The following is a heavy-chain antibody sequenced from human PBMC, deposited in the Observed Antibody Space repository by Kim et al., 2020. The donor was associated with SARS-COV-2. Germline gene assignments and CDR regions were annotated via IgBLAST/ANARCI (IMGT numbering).Heavy chain of an antibody. Sequence: ASVKVSCKASGYTFTNNAISWVRQAPGQGLEWMGWINTDTGNPTYDQAFTRRFVFSVDTSVTTAYLQISSLEAEDTALYYCARVIWGTYRYTDYWGQGTLVTVAS. CDR3: ARVIWGTYRYTDY. J-gene: IGHJ4*02. CDR1: GYTFTNNA. V-gene: IGHV7-4-1*02. CDR2: INTDTGNP. D-gene: IGHD3-16*02.